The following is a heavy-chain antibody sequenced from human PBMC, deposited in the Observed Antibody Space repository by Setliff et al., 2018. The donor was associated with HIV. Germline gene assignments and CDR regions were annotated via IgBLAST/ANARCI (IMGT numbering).Heavy chain of an antibody. D-gene: IGHD3-3*01. J-gene: IGHJ4*02. V-gene: IGHV4-4*07. Sequence: PSETLSLTCTVSGGSISSYYWSWIRQPAGKGLEWIGRIYTSGSTNCNPSLKSRVTMSVDTSKNQFSLKLSYVTAADTAVYYCARDGFWSGYIDYWGQGTLVTVSS. CDR2: IYTSGST. CDR1: GGSISSYY. CDR3: ARDGFWSGYIDY.